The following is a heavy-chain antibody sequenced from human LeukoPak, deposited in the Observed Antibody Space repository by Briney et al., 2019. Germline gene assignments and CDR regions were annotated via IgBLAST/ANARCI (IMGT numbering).Heavy chain of an antibody. CDR2: VSSRGAT. Sequence: SETLSLTCNVSGASISDYYWSWIGQSPTRGLEWIGYVSSRGATNNNPSLKSRVTTSAHTSENQLSLKLTSVTAADTAVYYCARAQKTMLSRAVYFFDFWGQGLLVTVSS. D-gene: IGHD2-2*01. J-gene: IGHJ4*02. CDR1: GASISDYY. CDR3: ARAQKTMLSRAVYFFDF. V-gene: IGHV4-59*01.